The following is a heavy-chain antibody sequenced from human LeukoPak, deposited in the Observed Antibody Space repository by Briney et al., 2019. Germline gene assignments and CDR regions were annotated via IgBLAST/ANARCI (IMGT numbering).Heavy chain of an antibody. D-gene: IGHD1-26*01. CDR1: GYSISSGYY. V-gene: IGHV4-38-2*01. J-gene: IGHJ4*02. CDR2: MYHSGST. Sequence: SETLSLTCAVSGYSISSGYYWGWVRQPPGKGLEWIGSMYHSGSTYYNPSLKSRVTISVDTSKNQFSLKLTSVTAADTAVYFCARTQSSGIVGATTQFEYWSQGTLVTVSS. CDR3: ARTQSSGIVGATTQFEY.